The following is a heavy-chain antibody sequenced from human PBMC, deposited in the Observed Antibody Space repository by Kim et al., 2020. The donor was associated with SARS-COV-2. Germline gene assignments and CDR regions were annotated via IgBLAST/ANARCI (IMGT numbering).Heavy chain of an antibody. V-gene: IGHV3-66*01. CDR3: ARVSWVPAAKGAFDI. CDR2: IYSGGST. Sequence: GGSLRLSCAASGFTVSSNYMSWVPQAPGKGLEWVSVIYSGGSTYYADSVKGRFTISRDNSKNTLYLQMNSLRAEDTAVYYCARVSWVPAAKGAFDIWGQGTMVTVSS. J-gene: IGHJ3*02. CDR1: GFTVSSNY. D-gene: IGHD2-2*01.